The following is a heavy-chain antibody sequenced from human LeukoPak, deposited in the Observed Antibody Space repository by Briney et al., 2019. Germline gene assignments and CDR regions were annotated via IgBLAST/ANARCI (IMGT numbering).Heavy chain of an antibody. J-gene: IGHJ4*02. CDR1: GFTFSSYE. V-gene: IGHV3-48*03. CDR2: ISSSGSTM. Sequence: GGSLRLSCAASGFTFSSYEMNWVRQAPGKGLEWVSYISSSGSTMYYADSVKGRFTISRDNAKNSLYLQMNSLRAEDTAVYYCAREGEQIDYWGQGTLVTVSS. CDR3: AREGEQIDY. D-gene: IGHD3-16*01.